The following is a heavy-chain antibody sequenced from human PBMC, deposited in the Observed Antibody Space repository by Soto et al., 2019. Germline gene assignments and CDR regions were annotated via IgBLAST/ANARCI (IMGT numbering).Heavy chain of an antibody. J-gene: IGHJ4*02. D-gene: IGHD3-22*01. CDR3: TRHPSTYYYDSSGYYYPY. CDR1: GFTFSGSA. CDR2: IRSKANSYAT. V-gene: IGHV3-73*01. Sequence: PGGSLRLSCAASGFTFSGSAMHWVRQASGKGLEWVGRIRSKANSYATAYAASVKGRFTISRDDSKNTAYLQMNSLKTEDTAVYYCTRHPSTYYYDSSGYYYPYWGQGTLVTVSS.